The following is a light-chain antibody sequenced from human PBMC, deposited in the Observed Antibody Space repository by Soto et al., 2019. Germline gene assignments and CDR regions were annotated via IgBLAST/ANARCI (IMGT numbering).Light chain of an antibody. CDR3: QQYNSYPRT. J-gene: IGKJ1*01. CDR2: KAS. CDR1: QSISSW. Sequence: DIQMTPSPSTLSASVGDGVTITCRASQSISSWFDCYQLKPGKELMRVFYKASSLEGGEPSRLSGSESGTEFTITNSSLQPDDFATYYCQQYNSYPRTFGQGTKVDIK. V-gene: IGKV1-5*03.